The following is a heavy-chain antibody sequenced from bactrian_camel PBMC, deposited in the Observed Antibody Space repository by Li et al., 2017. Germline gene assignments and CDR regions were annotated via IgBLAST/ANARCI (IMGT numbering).Heavy chain of an antibody. CDR1: STTKLTFC. V-gene: IGHV3S53*01. J-gene: IGHJ4*01. Sequence: HVQLVESGGGSVQPGGSLTFSCKVSSTTKLTFCMGWFRQAPAKERKAVAVIDMDGKINYADSVKERFTVSRDDEQATLYLQMDNLKPDDTAMYYRAADPKYSSCYATRTSFPNRGLGTQVTVSS. CDR3: AADPKYSSCYATRTSFPN. D-gene: IGHD2*01. CDR2: IDMDGKI.